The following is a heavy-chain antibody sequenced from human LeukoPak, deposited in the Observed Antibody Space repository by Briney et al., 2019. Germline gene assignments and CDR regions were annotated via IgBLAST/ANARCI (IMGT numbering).Heavy chain of an antibody. D-gene: IGHD5-24*01. CDR1: GFTFGGYW. CDR3: VKGRDGYMGR. CDR2: IRNDGSNK. Sequence: GGSLRLSCAASGFTFGGYWMTWVRQAPGKGLEWVAFIRNDGSNKYYADSLKGRFTISRDNSKNTVYLQMNSLRVEDTAVYYCVKGRDGYMGRWGQGTLVAVTS. J-gene: IGHJ4*02. V-gene: IGHV3-30*02.